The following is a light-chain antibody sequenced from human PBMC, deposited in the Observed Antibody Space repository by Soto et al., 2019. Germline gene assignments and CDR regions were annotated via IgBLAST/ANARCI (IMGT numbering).Light chain of an antibody. CDR2: EVS. CDR3: SSYAGSNNWV. J-gene: IGLJ2*01. Sequence: QSVLTQPPSASGSPGQSVTISCTGTSSDVGGYNYVSWYQQHPGKAPKLMIYEVSKRPSGVPDRCSGSKSGNTASLTVSGLLAEDEADYYCSSYAGSNNWVFGGGTKLTVL. V-gene: IGLV2-8*01. CDR1: SSDVGGYNY.